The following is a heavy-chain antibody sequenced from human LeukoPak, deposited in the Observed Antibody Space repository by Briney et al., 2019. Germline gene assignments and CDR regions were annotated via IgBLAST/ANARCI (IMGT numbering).Heavy chain of an antibody. CDR1: GGSISSYY. CDR3: ARTGYGRDYYGMDV. Sequence: PSETLSLTCTVSGGSISSYYWSWIRQPAGKGLEWIGRIYTSGSTNYNPSLKSRVTISIDTPKNEVSLRVTSVTAADTAVYYCARTGYGRDYYGMDVWGQGTTVTVSS. V-gene: IGHV4-4*07. D-gene: IGHD1-26*01. J-gene: IGHJ6*02. CDR2: IYTSGST.